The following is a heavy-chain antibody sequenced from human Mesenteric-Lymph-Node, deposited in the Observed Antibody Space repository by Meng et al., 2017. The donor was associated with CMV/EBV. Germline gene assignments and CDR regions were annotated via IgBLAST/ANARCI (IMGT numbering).Heavy chain of an antibody. CDR1: GGSFSGYY. V-gene: IGHV4-34*01. CDR3: ARGRYYGSGSYFDYYYGMDV. J-gene: IGHJ6*02. Sequence: SETLSLTCAVYGGSFSGYYWSWIRQPPGKGLEWIGEINHSGSTTYNPSLKSRVTISVDTSKNQFSLKLSSVTAADTAVYYCARGRYYGSGSYFDYYYGMDVWGQGTTVTVSS. D-gene: IGHD3-10*01. CDR2: INHSGST.